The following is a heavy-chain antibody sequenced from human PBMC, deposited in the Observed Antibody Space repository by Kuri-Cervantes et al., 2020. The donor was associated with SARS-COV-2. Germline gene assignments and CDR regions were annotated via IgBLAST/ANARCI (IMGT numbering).Heavy chain of an antibody. Sequence: ASVKVSCKASGYTSTGYYMHWVRQAPGQGLEWMGWISAYNGNTNYAQKLQGRVTMTTDTSTSTAYMELRSLRSDDTAVYYCARELYGGNTYWGQGTLVTVSS. J-gene: IGHJ4*02. CDR1: GYTSTGYY. CDR3: ARELYGGNTY. D-gene: IGHD4-23*01. CDR2: ISAYNGNT. V-gene: IGHV1-18*04.